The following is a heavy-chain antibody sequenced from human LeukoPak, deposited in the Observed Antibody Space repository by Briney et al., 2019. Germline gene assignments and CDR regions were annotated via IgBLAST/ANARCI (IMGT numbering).Heavy chain of an antibody. Sequence: SVKVSCKASGGTFSSYAISWVRQAPGQGLEWMGGIIPIFGTANYAQKFQGRVTITADKSTSTAYMELSSLRSEDTAVYYCARSLGGYSYGKLDYWGQGTLVTVSS. D-gene: IGHD5-18*01. V-gene: IGHV1-69*06. CDR3: ARSLGGYSYGKLDY. CDR1: GGTFSSYA. CDR2: IIPIFGTA. J-gene: IGHJ4*02.